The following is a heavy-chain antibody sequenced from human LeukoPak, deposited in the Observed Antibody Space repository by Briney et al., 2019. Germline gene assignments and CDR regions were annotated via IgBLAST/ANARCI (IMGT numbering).Heavy chain of an antibody. J-gene: IGHJ4*02. Sequence: GSSVKVSCKASGGTFSSYAISWVRQAPGQGLEWMGGIIPIFGTANYAQKFQGRVTITTDESTSTACMELSSLRSEDTAVYYCASGDLGDFWSGSTPPAPFDYWGQGTLVTVSS. V-gene: IGHV1-69*05. CDR1: GGTFSSYA. CDR2: IIPIFGTA. D-gene: IGHD3-3*01. CDR3: ASGDLGDFWSGSTPPAPFDY.